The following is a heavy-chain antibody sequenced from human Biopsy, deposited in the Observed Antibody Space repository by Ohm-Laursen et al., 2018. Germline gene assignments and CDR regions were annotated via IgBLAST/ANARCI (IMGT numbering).Heavy chain of an antibody. D-gene: IGHD3-22*01. CDR3: ARGPRGLVVITTTALYFDY. Sequence: VASVKVSCKASGYTLTSYYLHWARQAPGQGLEWMGRINPNNDNTAYAQKFQGRITMTKDTSTSTVYMDLSSLTFDDSAVYYCARGPRGLVVITTTALYFDYWGQGNLVTVSS. V-gene: IGHV1-46*01. CDR1: GYTLTSYY. CDR2: INPNNDNT. J-gene: IGHJ4*02.